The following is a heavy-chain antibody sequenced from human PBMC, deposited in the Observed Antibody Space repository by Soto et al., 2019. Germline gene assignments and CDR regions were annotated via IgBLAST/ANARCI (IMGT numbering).Heavy chain of an antibody. J-gene: IGHJ4*02. CDR2: IYSGGST. V-gene: IGHV3-66*01. CDR3: ARDLGYPNTGY. D-gene: IGHD3-16*01. CDR1: GFTVSSSY. Sequence: PGGSLRLSCAASGFTVSSSYMSWVRQAPGKGLEWVTIIYSGGSTDYADSVKGRFTISRDNSKNTVYLQMNSLRAEDTAVYYCARDLGYPNTGYWGQGTLVTVSS.